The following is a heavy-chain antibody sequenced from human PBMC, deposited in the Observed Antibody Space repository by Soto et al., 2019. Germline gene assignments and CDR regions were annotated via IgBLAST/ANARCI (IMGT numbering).Heavy chain of an antibody. V-gene: IGHV3-20*01. D-gene: IGHD6-19*01. CDR1: GFIFDDYG. Sequence: EVQLVESGGGVVRPGGSLKLSCAASGFIFDDYGMSWVRQVPGKGLEWVSGINWNGGDTGYADSAKGRFTISRDNAKNSLYLQMNSLRVEDTALYHCVRSASSGWYWGQGTLVTVSS. CDR2: INWNGGDT. J-gene: IGHJ4*02. CDR3: VRSASSGWY.